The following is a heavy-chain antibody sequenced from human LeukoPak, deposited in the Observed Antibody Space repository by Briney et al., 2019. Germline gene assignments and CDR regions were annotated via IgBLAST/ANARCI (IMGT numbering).Heavy chain of an antibody. CDR1: GGSISSYY. J-gene: IGHJ3*02. V-gene: IGHV4-59*01. CDR2: IYYSGST. CDR3: ARDQSIAAAGTNAFDI. Sequence: TSETLSLTCTVSGGSISSYYWSWIRQPPGKGLEWIGYIYYSGSTNYNPSLKSRVTISVDTSKNQFSLKLSSVTAADTAVYYCARDQSIAAAGTNAFDIWGQGTMVTVSS. D-gene: IGHD6-13*01.